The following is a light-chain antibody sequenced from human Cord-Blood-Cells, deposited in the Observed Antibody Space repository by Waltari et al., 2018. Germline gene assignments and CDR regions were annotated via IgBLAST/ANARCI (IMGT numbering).Light chain of an antibody. J-gene: IGKJ1*01. CDR3: QQYGSSPPT. CDR2: GAS. Sequence: EIVLTQSPGTLSLSPGERATLSCRASQSVSSSYLAWYQQKPGQAPRLLIYGASSRATGIPDRFSSSGSGTDFTLTISRLEPEEFAVYYCQQYGSSPPTFGQGTKVEIK. V-gene: IGKV3-20*01. CDR1: QSVSSSY.